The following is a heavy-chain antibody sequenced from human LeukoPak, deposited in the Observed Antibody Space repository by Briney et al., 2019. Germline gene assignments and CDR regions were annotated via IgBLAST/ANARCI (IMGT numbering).Heavy chain of an antibody. V-gene: IGHV3-21*01. CDR3: ARDPLLAALPYYFDY. D-gene: IGHD2-8*02. CDR1: RFTFSSYS. J-gene: IGHJ4*02. CDR2: ISSSSSYI. Sequence: PGGSLRPSCAASRFTFSSYSMNWVRQAPGKGLEWVSSISSSSSYIYYADSVKGRFTISRDNAKNTLYLQMNSLRAEDTAVYYCARDPLLAALPYYFDYWGQGTLVTVSS.